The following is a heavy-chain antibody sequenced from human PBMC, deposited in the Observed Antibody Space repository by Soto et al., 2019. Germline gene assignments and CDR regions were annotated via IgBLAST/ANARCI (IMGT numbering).Heavy chain of an antibody. CDR2: VHPDSGGT. D-gene: IGHD3-22*01. CDR3: ARGAQGFFPVSGIYFYFDH. CDR1: GYIFTDHL. J-gene: IGHJ4*02. Sequence: QVQLVQSGAEVREAGAAVRVSCKTSGYIFTDHLIHWVRQSPGQGLQWVGWVHPDSGGTNVAQAFQDRVTMTADTSIITAYMDLARLRPDDTAIFYCARGAQGFFPVSGIYFYFDHWGQGTPVTVSS. V-gene: IGHV1-2*02.